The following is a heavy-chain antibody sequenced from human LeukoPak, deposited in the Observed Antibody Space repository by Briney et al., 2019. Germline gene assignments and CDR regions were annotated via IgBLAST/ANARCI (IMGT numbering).Heavy chain of an antibody. J-gene: IGHJ3*02. CDR3: AREGVGDAFDI. D-gene: IGHD3-3*01. Sequence: GALRPSCAASGFTFSDYYMSWIRQAPGKGLEWVSYISSSSSYTNYADFVKGRFTISTDNAKNSLYLQMNSLRAEDTAVYYCAREGVGDAFDIWGQGTMVTVSS. CDR2: ISSSSSYT. V-gene: IGHV3-11*06. CDR1: GFTFSDYY.